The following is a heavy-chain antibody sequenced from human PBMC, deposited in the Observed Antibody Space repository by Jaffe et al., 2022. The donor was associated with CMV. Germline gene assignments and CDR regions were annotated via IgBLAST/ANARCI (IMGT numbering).Heavy chain of an antibody. CDR2: INAGNGNT. D-gene: IGHD5-18*01. CDR3: ALQLWPQSGFDP. V-gene: IGHV1-3*01. Sequence: QVQLVQSGAEVKKPGASVKVSCKASGYTFTSYAMHWVRQAPGQRLEWMGWINAGNGNTKYSQKFQGRVTITRDTSASTAYMELSSLRSEDTAVYYCALQLWPQSGFDPWGQGTLVTVSS. J-gene: IGHJ5*02. CDR1: GYTFTSYA.